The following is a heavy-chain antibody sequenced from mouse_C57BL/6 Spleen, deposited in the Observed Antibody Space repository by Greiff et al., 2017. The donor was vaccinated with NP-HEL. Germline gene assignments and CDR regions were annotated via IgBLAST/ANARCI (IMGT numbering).Heavy chain of an antibody. CDR3: ARSETAQALMDY. Sequence: QVQLQQSGAELVKPGASVKLSCKASGYTFTSYWLHWVKQRPGRRLEWIGRIDPNSGGTKYNEKFKSKATLTVDQPSSTAYMQLSSLTSEDSAVYYCARSETAQALMDYWGQGTSVTVSS. V-gene: IGHV1-72*01. CDR2: IDPNSGGT. CDR1: GYTFTSYW. D-gene: IGHD3-2*02. J-gene: IGHJ4*01.